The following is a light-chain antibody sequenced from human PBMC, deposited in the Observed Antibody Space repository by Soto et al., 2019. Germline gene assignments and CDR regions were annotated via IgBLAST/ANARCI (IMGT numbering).Light chain of an antibody. V-gene: IGLV1-40*01. J-gene: IGLJ2*01. CDR1: SSNIGAVYD. CDR3: LSFASSLSVV. CDR2: GNT. Sequence: QSVLTQPPSVSGAPGQRVTISCTGSSSNIGAVYDVHWYQQLPGRAPKLLIYGNTNRPSGVPDRFSGSKSGTSASLAITGLKAEDEADYYCLSFASSLSVVFGGGTKLTV.